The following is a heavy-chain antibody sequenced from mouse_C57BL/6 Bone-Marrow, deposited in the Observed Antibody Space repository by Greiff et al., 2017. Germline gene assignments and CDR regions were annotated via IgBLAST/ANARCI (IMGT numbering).Heavy chain of an antibody. CDR3: ARPPSGNYGWYFDV. D-gene: IGHD2-1*01. CDR1: GYTFTSYW. J-gene: IGHJ1*03. Sequence: QVQLQQPGAELVMPGASVKLSCEASGYTFTSYWMHWVKQRPGQGLEWIGEIDPSDSYTNYNQKFKGKSTLTVDKSSSTAYMQLSSLTSEDSAVYYCARPPSGNYGWYFDVWGTGTTVTVSS. V-gene: IGHV1-69*01. CDR2: IDPSDSYT.